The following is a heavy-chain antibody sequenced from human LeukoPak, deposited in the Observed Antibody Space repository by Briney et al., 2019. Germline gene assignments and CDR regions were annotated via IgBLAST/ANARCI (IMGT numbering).Heavy chain of an antibody. Sequence: GASVRVSCKASGYTFTGYYMHWVRQAPGQGLEWMGWINPNSGGTNYAQKFQGRVTMTRDTSISTAYMELSRLRSDDTAVYYCARVGNGLRELPVELFDYWGQGTLVTVSS. J-gene: IGHJ4*02. CDR1: GYTFTGYY. D-gene: IGHD1-26*01. CDR2: INPNSGGT. V-gene: IGHV1-2*02. CDR3: ARVGNGLRELPVELFDY.